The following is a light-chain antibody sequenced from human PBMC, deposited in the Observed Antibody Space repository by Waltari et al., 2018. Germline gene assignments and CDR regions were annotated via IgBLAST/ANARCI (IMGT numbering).Light chain of an antibody. CDR3: HQCGNWFST. CDR1: QTVINH. V-gene: IGKV3-11*01. CDR2: GAS. J-gene: IGKJ1*01. Sequence: EIVLTQSPATLSLSPGETATLSCRASQTVINHLAWYQQKPGQAPRLLIYGASNRATGTPDRFSGSGSGTDFTLIIRSLEPEDFAVYYCHQCGNWFSTFGQGTRVEIK.